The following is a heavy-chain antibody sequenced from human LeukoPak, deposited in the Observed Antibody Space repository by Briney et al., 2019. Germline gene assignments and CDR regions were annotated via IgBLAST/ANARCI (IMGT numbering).Heavy chain of an antibody. Sequence: PGGSLRLSCAASGFTFDDYAMHWVRQAPGKGLEWVSLISGGGGSTYYADSVKGRFTISRDNSKNSLYLQMNSLRDEDTALYYCAKAAQAMLYDYVWGSYHQEWFDPWGQGTLVTVSS. CDR1: GFTFDDYA. CDR2: ISGGGGST. D-gene: IGHD3-16*02. J-gene: IGHJ5*02. CDR3: AKAAQAMLYDYVWGSYHQEWFDP. V-gene: IGHV3-43*02.